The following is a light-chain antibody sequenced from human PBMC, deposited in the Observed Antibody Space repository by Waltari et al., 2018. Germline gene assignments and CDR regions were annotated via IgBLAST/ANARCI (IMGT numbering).Light chain of an antibody. CDR3: MQGIHWPYT. Sequence: DAVMTQSPLSLPVTLGQPASISCKSSQSLVRSDGNTYLQWFQQRPGQAPRRLIYKVSTRESGVPDRFSGSGSGTDFTLKISRVEAEDVGVYYCMQGIHWPYTFGQGTKLDIK. CDR2: KVS. V-gene: IGKV2-30*02. CDR1: QSLVRSDGNTY. J-gene: IGKJ2*01.